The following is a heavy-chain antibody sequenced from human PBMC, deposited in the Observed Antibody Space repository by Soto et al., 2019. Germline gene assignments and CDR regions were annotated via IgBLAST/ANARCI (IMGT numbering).Heavy chain of an antibody. V-gene: IGHV1-69*12. J-gene: IGHJ5*02. D-gene: IGHD6-19*01. CDR1: GGTFSSYA. CDR3: ESYGGWAGWFAH. Sequence: QVQLVQSGAEVKKPGSSVKVSCKASGGTFSSYAISWVRQAPGQGLEWMGGIIPIFGTANDAQKFQRRVTISEHESRSTAVREVGSLRYEDRAVYYCESYGGWAGWFAHWGQGTLVTVS. CDR2: IIPIFGTA.